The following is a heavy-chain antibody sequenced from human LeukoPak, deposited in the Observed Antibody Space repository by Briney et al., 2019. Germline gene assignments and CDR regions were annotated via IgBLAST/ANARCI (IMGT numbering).Heavy chain of an antibody. CDR3: ARVAEYDYVWGSYRLTNDAFDI. Sequence: SETLSLTCTVTGGSISSGGYYWSWIRQHPGKGLEWIGYIYYSGSTYYNPSLKSRVTISVDTSKNQFSLKLSSVTAADTAVYYCARVAEYDYVWGSYRLTNDAFDIWGQGTMVTVSS. V-gene: IGHV4-31*03. J-gene: IGHJ3*02. D-gene: IGHD3-16*02. CDR2: IYYSGST. CDR1: GGSISSGGYY.